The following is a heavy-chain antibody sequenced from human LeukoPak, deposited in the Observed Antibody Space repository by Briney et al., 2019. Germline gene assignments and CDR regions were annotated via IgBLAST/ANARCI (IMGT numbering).Heavy chain of an antibody. D-gene: IGHD1-26*01. CDR1: GYTFTGYY. CDR2: INTYSGDT. V-gene: IGHV1-2*06. CDR3: ARGGAGY. J-gene: IGHJ4*02. Sequence: ASVKVSCKASGYTFTGYYMHWVRQAPGQGLEWMGQINTYSGDTDHAQKFQGRVTMTRDTSISTAYMELRRLRSDDTAVYYCARGGAGYWGQGTLVTVSS.